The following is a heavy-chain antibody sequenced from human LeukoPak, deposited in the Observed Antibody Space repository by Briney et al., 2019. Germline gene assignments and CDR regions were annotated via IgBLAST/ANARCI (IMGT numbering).Heavy chain of an antibody. CDR3: TIDLVIVTISIEY. CDR2: IKPDGREK. CDR1: GFSSSNYW. V-gene: IGHV3-7*01. D-gene: IGHD3-3*01. J-gene: IGHJ4*02. Sequence: GGSLRLSCVGSGFSSSNYWMTWVRQAPGKGLEWVANIKPDGREKDYVDSVKGRFIISRDNTNNSLYLQMNSLRAEDTAVYYFTIDLVIVTISIEYWGQGTLVTVSS.